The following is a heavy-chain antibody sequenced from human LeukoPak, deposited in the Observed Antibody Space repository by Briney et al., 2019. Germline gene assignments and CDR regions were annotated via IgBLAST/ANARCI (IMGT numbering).Heavy chain of an antibody. CDR2: IYYSGST. J-gene: IGHJ4*02. CDR1: GGSISSYY. D-gene: IGHD6-13*01. CDR3: ARGSRGSIAAAGTGFDY. Sequence: SETLSLTCTVSGGSISSYYWSWIRHPPGKGLEWIGYIYYSGSTNYNPSLKSRVTISVDTSKNQFSLKLSSVTAADTAVYYCARGSRGSIAAAGTGFDYWGQGTLVTVSS. V-gene: IGHV4-59*01.